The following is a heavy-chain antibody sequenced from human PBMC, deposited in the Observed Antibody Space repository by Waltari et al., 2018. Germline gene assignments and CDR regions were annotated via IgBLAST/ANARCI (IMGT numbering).Heavy chain of an antibody. J-gene: IGHJ3*01. D-gene: IGHD3-22*01. Sequence: DVPLVESGGVLVQPGRSLRLSWVASGFTIDDYAPHWVRTAPGTGLYWFSVINWNVASIGYGEYVKCRFTISRDNARKSLYLQMNSLTTEDTALYYCAKKIDEVYDRNGLVHDAFDLWGQGTMVTVSS. CDR2: INWNVASI. CDR3: AKKIDEVYDRNGLVHDAFDL. V-gene: IGHV3-9*01. CDR1: GFTIDDYA.